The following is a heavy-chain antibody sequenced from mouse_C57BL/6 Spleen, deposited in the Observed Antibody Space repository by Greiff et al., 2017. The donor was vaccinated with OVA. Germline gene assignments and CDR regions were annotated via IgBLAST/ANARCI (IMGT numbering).Heavy chain of an antibody. CDR3: ARGEETAQATCYCDY. CDR1: GYTFTSYW. V-gene: IGHV1-55*01. J-gene: IGHJ2*01. D-gene: IGHD3-2*02. CDR2: IYPGSGST. Sequence: VQLQQPGAELVKPGASVKMSCKASGYTFTSYWITWVKQRPGQGLEWIGDIYPGSGSTNYNEKFKSKATLTVDTSSSTAYMQLSSLTSEDSAVYDCARGEETAQATCYCDYWGQGTTLTVSS.